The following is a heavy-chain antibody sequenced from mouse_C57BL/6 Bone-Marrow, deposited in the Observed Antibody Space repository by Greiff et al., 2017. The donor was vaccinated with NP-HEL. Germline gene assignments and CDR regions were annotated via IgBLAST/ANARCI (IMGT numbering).Heavy chain of an antibody. V-gene: IGHV1-55*01. D-gene: IGHD3-2*02. CDR1: GYTFTSYW. CDR2: IYPGSGST. Sequence: QVQLQQPGAELVKPGASVKLSCKASGYTFTSYWMHWVKQRPGQGLEWIGDIYPGSGSTNYNEKFKSKATLTVDTSSSTAYMQLSSLTSEDSAVYYCARRGQLRLLAYWGQGTLVTVSA. J-gene: IGHJ3*01. CDR3: ARRGQLRLLAY.